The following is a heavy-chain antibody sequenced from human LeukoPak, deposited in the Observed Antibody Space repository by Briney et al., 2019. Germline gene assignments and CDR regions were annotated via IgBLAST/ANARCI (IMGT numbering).Heavy chain of an antibody. Sequence: SVKVSCKASGGTFSSYAISWVRQAPGQGLEWMGGINPIFGTANYAQKFQGRVTITTDESTSTAYMELSSLRSEDTAVYYCARARDLRGSGYLDYWGQGTLVTVSS. D-gene: IGHD3-3*01. CDR3: ARARDLRGSGYLDY. CDR1: GGTFSSYA. CDR2: INPIFGTA. J-gene: IGHJ4*02. V-gene: IGHV1-69*05.